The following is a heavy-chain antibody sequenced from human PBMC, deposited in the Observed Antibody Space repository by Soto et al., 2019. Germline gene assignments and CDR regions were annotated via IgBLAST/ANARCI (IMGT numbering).Heavy chain of an antibody. V-gene: IGHV3-33*01. CDR3: ARDGSRQAPTHYYDSRGLI. CDR2: IWYDGSNK. D-gene: IGHD3-22*01. J-gene: IGHJ3*02. CDR1: GFTFSSYG. Sequence: SLRLSCAASGFTFSSYGMHWVLEAPGKWLEWVAVIWYDGSNKYYADSVKGRFTISRDNSKNTLYLQMNSLRAEDTAVYYCARDGSRQAPTHYYDSRGLIWGQRTMVTLSS.